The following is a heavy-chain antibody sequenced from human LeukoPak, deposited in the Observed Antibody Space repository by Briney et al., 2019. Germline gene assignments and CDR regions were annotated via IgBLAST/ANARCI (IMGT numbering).Heavy chain of an antibody. CDR2: ISYDGSNK. V-gene: IGHV3-30*18. CDR3: AKGRKSGYGPDYFDY. CDR1: GFTFSSYG. D-gene: IGHD5-12*01. J-gene: IGHJ4*02. Sequence: GRSLRLSCAASGFTFSSYGMHWVRQAPGKGLEWVAVISYDGSNKHYADSVKGRFTISRDNSKNTLYLQMNSLRAEDTAVYYCAKGRKSGYGPDYFDYWGQGTLVTVSS.